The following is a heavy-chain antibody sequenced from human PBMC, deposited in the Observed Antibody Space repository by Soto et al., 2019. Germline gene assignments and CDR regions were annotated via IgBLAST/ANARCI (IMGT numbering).Heavy chain of an antibody. V-gene: IGHV1-18*01. J-gene: IGHJ4*02. CDR3: AGETRSYYARLGYFDY. D-gene: IGHD3-10*01. CDR1: GYTFTSYG. CDR2: ISAYNGNT. Sequence: QVQLVQSGAEVKKPGASVKVSCKASGYTFTSYGISWVRQAPGQGLEWMGWISAYNGNTNYAQKLQGRVTMTTDTSTSSAYMELRSLRSDDTAVYYCAGETRSYYARLGYFDYWGQGTLVTVSS.